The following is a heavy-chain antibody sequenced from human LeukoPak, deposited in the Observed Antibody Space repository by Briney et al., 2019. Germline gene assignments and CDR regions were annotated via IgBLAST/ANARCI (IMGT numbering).Heavy chain of an antibody. CDR3: ARGLLSFDY. Sequence: PGRSLRLSCAASGFTFSSYAMHWVRQAPGKGLEWVAVISYDGSNKYYADSVKGRFTISRDNSKNTLYLQMNSLGAEDTAVYYCARGLLSFDYWGQGTLVTVSS. CDR1: GFTFSSYA. V-gene: IGHV3-30-3*01. J-gene: IGHJ4*02. CDR2: ISYDGSNK. D-gene: IGHD3-10*01.